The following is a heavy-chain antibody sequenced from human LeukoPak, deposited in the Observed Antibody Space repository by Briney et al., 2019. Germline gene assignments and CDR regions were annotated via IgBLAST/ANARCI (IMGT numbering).Heavy chain of an antibody. CDR2: INHSGST. Sequence: SETLSLTCAVYGGSFSGYYWSWIRQPPGKGLEWIGEINHSGSTNYNPSLKSRVTMSVDTSKNQFSLKLSSVTAADTAVYYCARARADYYDSSGYYYRFDYWGQGTLVTVSS. J-gene: IGHJ4*02. D-gene: IGHD3-22*01. V-gene: IGHV4-34*01. CDR1: GGSFSGYY. CDR3: ARARADYYDSSGYYYRFDY.